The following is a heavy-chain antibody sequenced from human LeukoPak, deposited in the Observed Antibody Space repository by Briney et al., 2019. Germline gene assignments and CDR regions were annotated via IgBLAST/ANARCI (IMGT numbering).Heavy chain of an antibody. CDR3: ATSCSTSCYVSTDAFDI. J-gene: IGHJ3*02. Sequence: ASVRVSCKVSGNTLTELSMHWVRQAPGKGLEWMGGSDPEDGERIFAQKFQGRVTMTEDTSTDTAYMELRTLRSEDTAVYFCATSCSTSCYVSTDAFDIWGQGTMVTVSS. CDR2: SDPEDGER. D-gene: IGHD2-2*01. CDR1: GNTLTELS. V-gene: IGHV1-24*01.